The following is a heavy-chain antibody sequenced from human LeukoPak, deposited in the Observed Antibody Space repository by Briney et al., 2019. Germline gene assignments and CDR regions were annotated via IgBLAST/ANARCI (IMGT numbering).Heavy chain of an antibody. CDR3: ASVLVTRTARGYFDY. J-gene: IGHJ4*02. CDR2: IYYSGST. CDR1: GGSISSSSYY. D-gene: IGHD1-20*01. V-gene: IGHV4-39*01. Sequence: PSETLSLTCTVSGGSISSSSYYWGWIRQPPGKGLEWIGSIYYSGSTYYNPSLKSRVTISVDTSKNQFSLNLSSVTAADMATYYCASVLVTRTARGYFDYWGQGTLVAVSS.